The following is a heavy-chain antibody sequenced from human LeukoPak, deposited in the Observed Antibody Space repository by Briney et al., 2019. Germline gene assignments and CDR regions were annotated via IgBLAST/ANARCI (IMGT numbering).Heavy chain of an antibody. D-gene: IGHD6-13*01. V-gene: IGHV1-2*04. CDR2: INPNSGGT. Sequence: GASVKVSCKASGYTFTGYYMHWVRQAPGQGLEWMGWINPNSGGTNYAQKFQGWVTMTRDTSTSTVYMELSSLRSEDTAVYYCARDYSRWAAAGKVPSGYWGQGTLVTVSS. CDR3: ARDYSRWAAAGKVPSGY. CDR1: GYTFTGYY. J-gene: IGHJ4*02.